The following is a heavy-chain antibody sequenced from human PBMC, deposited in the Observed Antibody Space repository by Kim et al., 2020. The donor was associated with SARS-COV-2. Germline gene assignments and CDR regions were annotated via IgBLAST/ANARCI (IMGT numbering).Heavy chain of an antibody. CDR2: INTSGTTK. J-gene: IGHJ6*02. V-gene: IGHV3-48*03. CDR3: AIRLGCDMNFYYYGLDV. D-gene: IGHD2-2*03. CDR1: GLTFSNHE. Sequence: GGSLRLSCVASGLTFSNHEMSWVRQAPGKGLEWLSYINTSGTTKYYADSVKGRFTIYRDNAKNSLFLQMNSLRAEDTAAYYCAIRLGCDMNFYYYGLDVWGQGIMVTVSS.